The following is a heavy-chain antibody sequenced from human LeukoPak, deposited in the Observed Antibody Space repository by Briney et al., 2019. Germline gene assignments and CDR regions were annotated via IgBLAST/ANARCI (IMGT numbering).Heavy chain of an antibody. V-gene: IGHV4-59*12. J-gene: IGHJ6*03. CDR2: IYHSGST. CDR3: ARDSLFDVVVPAAIYEQAAPDYYYMDV. Sequence: KPSETLSLTCTVSGGSISSYYWSWIRQPPGKGLEWIGYIYHSGSTYYNPSLKSRVTISVDRSKNQFSLKLSSVTAADTAVYYCARDSLFDVVVPAAIYEQAAPDYYYMDVWGKGTTVTVSS. D-gene: IGHD2-2*01. CDR1: GGSISSYY.